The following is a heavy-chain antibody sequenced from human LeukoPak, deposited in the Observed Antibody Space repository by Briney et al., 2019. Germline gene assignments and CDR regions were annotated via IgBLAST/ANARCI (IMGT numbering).Heavy chain of an antibody. J-gene: IGHJ4*02. D-gene: IGHD3-10*01. Sequence: HGASLQISCKGSGSIFTSYWIGWVRQLPGEGLEWMGIFYTGDSDTKYSPSFQGQVTISADKSITTAYLQWSSLKASDTAMYYCARPRYGSGSSYFDFRGQGTLVTVSS. CDR2: FYTGDSDT. CDR3: ARPRYGSGSSYFDF. V-gene: IGHV5-51*01. CDR1: GSIFTSYW.